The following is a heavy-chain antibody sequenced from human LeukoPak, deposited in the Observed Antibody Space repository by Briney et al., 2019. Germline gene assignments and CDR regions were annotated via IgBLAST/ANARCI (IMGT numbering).Heavy chain of an antibody. J-gene: IGHJ4*02. CDR1: GYTFTGFY. D-gene: IGHD3-10*01. CDR2: INPNSGGT. Sequence: ASVRVSCKASGYTFTGFYMHWVRQAPGQGLEWMGWINPNSGGTNYAQKFQGRVTMTRDTSINTAYMELSSLRSDDTAVYYCAREEVSVISDTCCSGLGYWGQGTLVTVSS. V-gene: IGHV1-2*02. CDR3: AREEVSVISDTCCSGLGY.